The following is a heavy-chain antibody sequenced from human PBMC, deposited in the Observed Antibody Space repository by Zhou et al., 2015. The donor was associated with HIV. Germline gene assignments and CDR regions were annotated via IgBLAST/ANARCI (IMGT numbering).Heavy chain of an antibody. CDR3: ARDSPPDSWGDDAFDI. D-gene: IGHD3-16*01. Sequence: QVQLVQSGAEVKEPGASVKVSCKASGYTFTSYGISWVRQAPGQGLEWMGWISAYNGNTNYAQKLQGRVTMTTDTSTSTAYMELRSLRSDDTAVYYCARDSPPDSWGDDAFDIWGQGTMVTVSS. CDR2: ISAYNGNT. V-gene: IGHV1-18*01. CDR1: GYTFTSYG. J-gene: IGHJ3*02.